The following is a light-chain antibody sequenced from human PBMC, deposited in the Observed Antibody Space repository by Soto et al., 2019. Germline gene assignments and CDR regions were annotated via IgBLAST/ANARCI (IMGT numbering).Light chain of an antibody. CDR3: ISYAGSNNLGV. CDR2: EVS. Sequence: QSALTQPPSASGSPGQSVTISCTGTSSDVGAYNYVSWYQQHPGKAPKLMIYEVSKRPSGVPDRFSGSKSGNTASLTVSGRQAEDGDAYYCISYAGSNNLGVFGGGTTLTVL. J-gene: IGLJ2*01. CDR1: SSDVGAYNY. V-gene: IGLV2-8*01.